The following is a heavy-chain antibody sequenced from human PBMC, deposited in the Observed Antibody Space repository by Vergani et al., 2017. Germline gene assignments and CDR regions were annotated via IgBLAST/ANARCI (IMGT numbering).Heavy chain of an antibody. CDR3: ARRTYDSSGPDY. D-gene: IGHD3-22*01. Sequence: QLQLQESGPGLVKPSETLSLTCTVSGGSISSSSYYWGWIRQPPGKGLEWIGSIYYSGSTYYNPSLKSRVTISVDTSKNQFSLKLSSVTAADTAVYYCARRTYDSSGPDYWGQGTLVTVSS. V-gene: IGHV4-39*01. CDR2: IYYSGST. CDR1: GGSISSSSYY. J-gene: IGHJ4*02.